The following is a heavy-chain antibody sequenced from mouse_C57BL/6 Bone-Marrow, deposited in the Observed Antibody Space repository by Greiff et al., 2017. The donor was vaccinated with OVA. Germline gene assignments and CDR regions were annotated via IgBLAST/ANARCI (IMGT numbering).Heavy chain of an antibody. J-gene: IGHJ1*03. CDR2: INPNNGGT. CDR3: ARDYYGSSWYFDV. CDR1: GYTFTDYY. D-gene: IGHD1-1*01. Sequence: EVQLQQSGPELVKPGASVKISCKASGYTFTDYYMNWVKQSHGKSLEWIGDINPNNGGTSYNQKFKGKATLTVDKSSSTAYMELRSLTSEDSAVYDCARDYYGSSWYFDVWGTGTTVTVSS. V-gene: IGHV1-26*01.